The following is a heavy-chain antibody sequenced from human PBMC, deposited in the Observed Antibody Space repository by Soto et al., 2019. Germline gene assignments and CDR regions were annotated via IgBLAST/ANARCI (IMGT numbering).Heavy chain of an antibody. D-gene: IGHD6-13*01. CDR3: AIPSSSWSFYYNGLDV. V-gene: IGHV4-34*01. CDR2: IYPGGST. Sequence: SETLSLTCAVSGGSVIGYYWSWIRQPPGKGLEWIGEIYPGGSTNYNLSLKSRVTISVDTSKNQFSLKLASVTAADTAVYYCAIPSSSWSFYYNGLDVWGQGTTVTVSS. CDR1: GGSVIGYY. J-gene: IGHJ6*02.